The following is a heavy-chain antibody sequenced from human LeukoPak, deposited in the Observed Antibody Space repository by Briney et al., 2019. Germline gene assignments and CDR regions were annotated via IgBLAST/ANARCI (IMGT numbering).Heavy chain of an antibody. V-gene: IGHV3-11*04. CDR3: ASYSGSYYGTLDY. Sequence: PGRSLRLSCAASGFTFSDYYMSWIRQAPGKGLEWVSYISSSGSTIYYADSVKGRFTISRDNAKNSLYLQMNSLSAEDTAVYYCASYSGSYYGTLDYWGQGTLVTVSS. CDR2: ISSSGSTI. J-gene: IGHJ4*02. CDR1: GFTFSDYY. D-gene: IGHD1-26*01.